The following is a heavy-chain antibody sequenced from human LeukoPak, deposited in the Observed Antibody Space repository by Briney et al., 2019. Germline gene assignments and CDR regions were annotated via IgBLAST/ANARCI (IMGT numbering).Heavy chain of an antibody. Sequence: GASVKVSCKASGGTFSSYAISWVRQAPGQGLEWMGGIIPIFGTANYAQKFQGRVTITADESTSTAYMELSSLRSEDTAVYYCARDMTAAQRGAFDIWGQGTMVTVSS. CDR2: IIPIFGTA. J-gene: IGHJ3*02. CDR1: GGTFSSYA. CDR3: ARDMTAAQRGAFDI. V-gene: IGHV1-69*13. D-gene: IGHD6-13*01.